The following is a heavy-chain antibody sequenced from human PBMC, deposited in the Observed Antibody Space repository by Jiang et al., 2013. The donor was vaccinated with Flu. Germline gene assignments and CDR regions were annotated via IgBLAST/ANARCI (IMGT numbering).Heavy chain of an antibody. Sequence: SGDSVSSNSATWNWIRQSPSRGLEWLGRTYYRSKWYYDYAVSAKSRITINPGTSKNQFSLQLNSLTPDDTAVYYCAREVGIVVVTFISWYFDLWGRGTLVTVSS. D-gene: IGHD2-21*02. CDR2: TYYRSKWYY. CDR1: GDSVSSNSAT. V-gene: IGHV6-1*01. J-gene: IGHJ2*01. CDR3: AREVGIVVVTFISWYFDL.